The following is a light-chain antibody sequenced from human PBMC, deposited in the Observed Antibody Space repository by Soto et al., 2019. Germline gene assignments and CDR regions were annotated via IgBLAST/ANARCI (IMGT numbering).Light chain of an antibody. J-gene: IGKJ4*01. V-gene: IGKV3D-15*01. CDR1: ENVGTN. Sequence: VVMTQSPATLSVSPGERATLSCRASENVGTNLAWYQQKPGQAPRLLTYGASTRATGVPAKFSGSGSGTEFTLTISSLQSEEFAVYYCQQYNNWGLAFGGGTKVEIK. CDR3: QQYNNWGLA. CDR2: GAS.